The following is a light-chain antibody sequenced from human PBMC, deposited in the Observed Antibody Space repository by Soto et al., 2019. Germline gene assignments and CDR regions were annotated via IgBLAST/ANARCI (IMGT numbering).Light chain of an antibody. J-gene: IGKJ3*01. V-gene: IGKV3-15*01. CDR3: QQYDNLPLT. CDR2: GAS. CDR1: QSVGSN. Sequence: MTQSPSTLSGSVGDRATLSCRASQSVGSNLAWYQQKPGQAPRLLIFGASSRATGVPARFSGSGSGTEFTLTINSLQSEDFAVYFCQQYDNLPLTFGPGTKVDIK.